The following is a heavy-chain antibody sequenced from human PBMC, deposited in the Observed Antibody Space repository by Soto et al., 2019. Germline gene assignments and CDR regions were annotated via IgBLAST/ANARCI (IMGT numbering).Heavy chain of an antibody. CDR2: IGVSGVDT. V-gene: IGHV3-23*01. D-gene: IGHD3-10*01. J-gene: IGHJ4*02. CDR1: GFIVSSYA. Sequence: GGSLRLSCAASGFIVSSYAMTWVRQAPGKGLEWVSTIGVSGVDTYYADSVKGRFTISRDNSKNTLYLQMNSLRAEDTSIYFCAKDNLDYYQPNDYWGQGSLVTLSS. CDR3: AKDNLDYYQPNDY.